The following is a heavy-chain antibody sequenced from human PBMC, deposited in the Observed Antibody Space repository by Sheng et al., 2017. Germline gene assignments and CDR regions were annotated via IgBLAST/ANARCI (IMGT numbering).Heavy chain of an antibody. CDR1: GFTFYSYW. V-gene: IGHV3-7*01. CDR2: INEGGSEK. D-gene: IGHD5-12*01. Sequence: EMQLVESGGGLVQPGGSLRVSCGASGFTFYSYWMTWIRQTQGKGLEWVATINEGGSEKYYVDSVKGRFTISRDNAKNSVFLQMNSLRDEDTAVYYCARSGHRIRFDIWGQG. CDR3: ARSGHRIRFDI. J-gene: IGHJ3*02.